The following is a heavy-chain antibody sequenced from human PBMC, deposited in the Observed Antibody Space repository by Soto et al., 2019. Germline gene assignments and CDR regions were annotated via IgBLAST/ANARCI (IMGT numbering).Heavy chain of an antibody. CDR1: GYTFTSYD. Sequence: QVQLVQSGAEVKKPGASVKVSCKASGYTFTSYDINWVRQATGQGLEWMGWMNPNSGNTGYAQKFQRRGTMTRTTSISTAYMELSSLRSEDTAVYDCARNLDTVGGVIVDYWGKGTLVAVSS. J-gene: IGHJ4*02. CDR3: ARNLDTVGGVIVDY. V-gene: IGHV1-8*01. D-gene: IGHD3-16*02. CDR2: MNPNSGNT.